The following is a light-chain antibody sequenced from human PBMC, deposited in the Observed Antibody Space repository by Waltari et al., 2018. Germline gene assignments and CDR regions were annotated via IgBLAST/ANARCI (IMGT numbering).Light chain of an antibody. CDR2: DAS. V-gene: IGKV3-11*01. CDR1: EDVSIY. J-gene: IGKJ4*01. CDR3: QQRRNWPPLT. Sequence: ETVLTQSPAPLSLSPGERATLSCRASEDVSIYLAWYQQNPGQAPRLLIYDASNRATGIPTRFSGSGSGTDFTLTISSLEPEDFALYYCQQRRNWPPLTFGGVTKVE.